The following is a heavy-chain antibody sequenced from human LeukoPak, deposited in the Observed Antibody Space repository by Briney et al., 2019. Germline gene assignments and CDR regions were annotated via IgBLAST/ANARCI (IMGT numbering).Heavy chain of an antibody. J-gene: IGHJ6*02. V-gene: IGHV3-21*01. CDR1: GFTFSSYS. CDR3: ARARNYDSSGYYPLYYYGMDV. D-gene: IGHD3-22*01. CDR2: ISSSSSYI. Sequence: GGSLRLSCAASGFTFSSYSMNWVRQAPGKGLEWVSSISSSSSYIYYADSVKGRFTISRDNAKNSLYLQMNSLRAEDTAVYYCARARNYDSSGYYPLYYYGMDVWGQGTTVTVSS.